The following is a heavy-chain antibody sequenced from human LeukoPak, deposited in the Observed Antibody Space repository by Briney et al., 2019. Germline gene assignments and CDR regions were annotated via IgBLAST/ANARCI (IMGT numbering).Heavy chain of an antibody. V-gene: IGHV4-59*01. J-gene: IGHJ3*02. D-gene: IGHD3-22*01. Sequence: SETLSLTCTISGGSISSYYWSWIRQPPGKGLEWIGYIYYSGSTNYNPSLKSRVTISVDTSKNQFSLKLRSVTAADTAVYFCARVPPHYYDSSGHFVSAFDIWGQGTMVTVSS. CDR3: ARVPPHYYDSSGHFVSAFDI. CDR2: IYYSGST. CDR1: GGSISSYY.